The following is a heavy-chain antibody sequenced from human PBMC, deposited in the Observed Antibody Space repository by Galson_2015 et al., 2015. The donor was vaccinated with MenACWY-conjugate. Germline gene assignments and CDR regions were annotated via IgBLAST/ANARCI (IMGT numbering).Heavy chain of an antibody. J-gene: IGHJ6*02. CDR1: GFTFGTYR. CDR2: ISTTGSSI. Sequence: LRLYWAVSGFTFGTYRMNWVRQAPGTGLAWVSYISTTGSSIYYADSVKGRFTISRDNAKDSLYLQMTSLRVEDTALYYCARGYDYGTYYYYGVDVWGRGTTVTVSS. V-gene: IGHV3-48*03. CDR3: ARGYDYGTYYYYGVDV. D-gene: IGHD5-12*01.